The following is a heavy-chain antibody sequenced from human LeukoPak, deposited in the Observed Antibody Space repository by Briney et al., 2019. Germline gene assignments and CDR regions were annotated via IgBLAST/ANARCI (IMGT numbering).Heavy chain of an antibody. J-gene: IGHJ4*02. Sequence: PGGSLRLSCAASGFKFSDYYMSWIRQAPGKGLEWVSYISSRGKTIYYADSVKGRFTISRDNSKNTLYLQMNSLRAEDTAVYYCAKVDKQWLISYWGQGTLVTVSS. CDR2: ISSRGKTI. V-gene: IGHV3-11*01. CDR3: AKVDKQWLISY. CDR1: GFKFSDYY. D-gene: IGHD6-19*01.